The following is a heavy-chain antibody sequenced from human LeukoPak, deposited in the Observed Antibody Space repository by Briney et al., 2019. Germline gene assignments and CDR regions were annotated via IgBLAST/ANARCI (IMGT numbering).Heavy chain of an antibody. Sequence: GASVKVSCKASGGTFSSYAISWVRQAPGQGLEWMGGIIPIFGTANYAQKFQGRVTITTDESTSTAYMELSSLRSEDTAVYYCARPDYYDSSGYFPYYWRQGTLVTVSS. D-gene: IGHD3-22*01. CDR1: GGTFSSYA. CDR2: IIPIFGTA. V-gene: IGHV1-69*05. J-gene: IGHJ4*02. CDR3: ARPDYYDSSGYFPYY.